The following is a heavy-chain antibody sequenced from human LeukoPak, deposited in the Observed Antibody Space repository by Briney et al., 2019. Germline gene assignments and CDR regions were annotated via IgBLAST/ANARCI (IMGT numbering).Heavy chain of an antibody. J-gene: IGHJ3*02. CDR2: ISGRGGTK. D-gene: IGHD2-15*01. CDR1: GFTISSHA. CDR3: ARDWGYSCYSSKGAFDI. Sequence: GGSLRLSCAASGFTISSHALSWVGPAPGKGLDWVSAISGRGGTKYYSDSVRGRFTISKDNAKNSLYLQMNSLRAEDTSLYYCARDWGYSCYSSKGAFDIWGQGTMVTVSS. V-gene: IGHV3-23*01.